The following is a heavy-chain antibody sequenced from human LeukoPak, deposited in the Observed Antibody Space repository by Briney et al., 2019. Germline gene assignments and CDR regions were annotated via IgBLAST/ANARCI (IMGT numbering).Heavy chain of an antibody. CDR1: GYTFTGYY. D-gene: IGHD3-22*01. CDR2: INPNSGGT. Sequence: ASVKVSCKASGYTFTGYYMHWVRQAPGQGLEWMGWINPNSGGTNYAQKFQGRVTMTRDTSISTAYMELSRLRSDDTAVYYCARVHYYDSSGSPHDYWGQGTLVTVSS. V-gene: IGHV1-2*02. CDR3: ARVHYYDSSGSPHDY. J-gene: IGHJ4*02.